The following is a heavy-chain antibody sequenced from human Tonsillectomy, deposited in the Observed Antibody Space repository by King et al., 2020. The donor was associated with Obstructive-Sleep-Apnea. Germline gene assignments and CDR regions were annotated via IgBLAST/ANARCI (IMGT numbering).Heavy chain of an antibody. CDR1: GGSFSDYY. CDR3: SRGRGAAPVNWFDP. J-gene: IGHJ5*02. D-gene: IGHD6-13*01. V-gene: IGHV4-34*01. CDR2: INHSGSS. Sequence: VQLQQWGAGLLKPSETLSLTCAVFGGSFSDYYWSWIRQPPGKGLEWIGEINHSGSSNYNPSLKSRGTISVDTSKNQFSLKLNSETAADTAVYYCSRGRGAAPVNWFDPWGQGTLVTVSS.